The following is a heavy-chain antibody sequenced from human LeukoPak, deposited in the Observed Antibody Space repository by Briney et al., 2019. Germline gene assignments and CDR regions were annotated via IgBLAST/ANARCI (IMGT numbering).Heavy chain of an antibody. CDR1: GGSMSSNY. CDR3: ARQGERGYSYGSFDY. V-gene: IGHV4-59*08. CDR2: IYYSGST. Sequence: TSETLTLTCTVSGGSMSSNYWSWIRQPPGKGLEWIGYIYYSGSTNYNPSLKSRVTISIDTSNNQFSLKLSSVTAADTAVYYCARQGERGYSYGSFDYWGQGTLVAVSS. J-gene: IGHJ4*02. D-gene: IGHD5-18*01.